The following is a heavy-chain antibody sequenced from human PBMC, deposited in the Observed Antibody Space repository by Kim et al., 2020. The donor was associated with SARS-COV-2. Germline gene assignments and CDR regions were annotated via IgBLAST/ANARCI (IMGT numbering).Heavy chain of an antibody. V-gene: IGHV3-23*01. CDR2: ISGSGGST. Sequence: GGSLRLSCAASGFTFSSYAMSWVRQAPGKGLEWVSAISGSGGSTYYADSVKGRFAISRDNSENTLYLQVNSLGAADTAVYFCAKEFNRLVRGLVDSWGQGTLVTVSS. D-gene: IGHD3-10*01. J-gene: IGHJ4*02. CDR3: AKEFNRLVRGLVDS. CDR1: GFTFSSYA.